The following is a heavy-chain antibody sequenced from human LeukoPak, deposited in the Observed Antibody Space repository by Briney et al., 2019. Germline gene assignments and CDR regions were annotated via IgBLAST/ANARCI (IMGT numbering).Heavy chain of an antibody. D-gene: IGHD3-9*01. CDR2: IQQDGSEK. CDR1: GFTFSTYW. CDR3: ARALPYYDILTGFNYYYYYGMDV. V-gene: IGHV3-7*01. J-gene: IGHJ6*02. Sequence: GGSLRLSCAASGFTFSTYWMNWVRLAPGKGLEWVASIQQDGSEKYYVDSVKGRFTISRDNAKNSLYLQMNSLRAEDTAVYYCARALPYYDILTGFNYYYYYGMDVWGQGTTVTVSS.